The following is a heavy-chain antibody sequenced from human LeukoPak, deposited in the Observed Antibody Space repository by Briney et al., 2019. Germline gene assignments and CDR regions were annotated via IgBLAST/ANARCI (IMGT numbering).Heavy chain of an antibody. CDR2: INPKSGDT. CDR3: ASGYSGYDLNY. V-gene: IGHV1-2*06. D-gene: IGHD5-12*01. Sequence: GASVKVSCKTSDFRDYYMNWVRQAPGQGLEWLGRINPKSGDTDYAQKFQGRVTMTRDTSISTAYMELSGLKPDDTAIYFCASGYSGYDLNYWGQGTQVTVSS. J-gene: IGHJ4*02. CDR1: DFRDYY.